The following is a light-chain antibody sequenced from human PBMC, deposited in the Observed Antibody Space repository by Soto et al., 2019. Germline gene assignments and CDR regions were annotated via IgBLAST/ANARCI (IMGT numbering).Light chain of an antibody. V-gene: IGKV3-11*01. Sequence: EIVLTQSPATLSLSPGERATLSCRASQRVSSYLACYQQEPGQAPRLLIYDASNRATGIPARFSGSGSGTDFTLTISSLEPEDFALYYCQQRSNWPPTFGQGTKVEIK. CDR3: QQRSNWPPT. CDR2: DAS. J-gene: IGKJ1*01. CDR1: QRVSSY.